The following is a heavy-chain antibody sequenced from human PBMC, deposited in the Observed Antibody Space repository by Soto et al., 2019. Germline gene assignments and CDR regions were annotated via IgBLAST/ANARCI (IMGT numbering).Heavy chain of an antibody. Sequence: GGSLRLSCAASGFTFSSYAMHWVRQAPGKGLEWVAVISYDGSNKYYADSVKGRFTISRDNSKNTLYLQMNSLRAEDTAVYYCARDLYVVVPAAMPDPSGMDAWGQGTTVTVSS. CDR3: ARDLYVVVPAAMPDPSGMDA. D-gene: IGHD2-2*01. V-gene: IGHV3-30-3*01. CDR1: GFTFSSYA. CDR2: ISYDGSNK. J-gene: IGHJ6*02.